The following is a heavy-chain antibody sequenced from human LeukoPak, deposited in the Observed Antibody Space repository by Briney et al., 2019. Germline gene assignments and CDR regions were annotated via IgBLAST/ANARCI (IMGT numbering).Heavy chain of an antibody. V-gene: IGHV1-8*01. J-gene: IGHJ5*02. CDR2: MNPNSGNT. Sequence: ASVKVSCKASGYTFTSYDINWVRQATGQGLEWMGWMNPNSGNTGYAQKFQGRVTMTRNTSISTAYMEPSSLRSEDTAVYYCARGNKDSSGYIVRVAMNWFDPWGQGTLVTVSS. D-gene: IGHD3-22*01. CDR3: ARGNKDSSGYIVRVAMNWFDP. CDR1: GYTFTSYD.